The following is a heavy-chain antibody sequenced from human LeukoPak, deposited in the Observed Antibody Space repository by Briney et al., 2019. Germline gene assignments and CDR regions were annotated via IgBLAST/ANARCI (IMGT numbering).Heavy chain of an antibody. CDR1: GFTFSNAW. CDR2: ISSSGSTI. CDR3: AELGITMIGGV. J-gene: IGHJ6*04. V-gene: IGHV3-11*04. Sequence: GGSLRLSCAASGFTFSNAWMSWVRQAPGKGLEWVSYISSSGSTIYYADSVKGRFTISRDNAKNSLKLQMNSLRAEDTAVYYCAELGITMIGGVWGKGTTVTISS. D-gene: IGHD3-10*02.